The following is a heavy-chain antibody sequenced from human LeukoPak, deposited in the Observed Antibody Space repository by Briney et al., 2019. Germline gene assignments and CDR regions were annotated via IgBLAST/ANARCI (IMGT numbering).Heavy chain of an antibody. J-gene: IGHJ5*02. CDR2: VSAYNGNT. V-gene: IGHV1-18*01. CDR1: GYTFTSYG. Sequence: GAAVKVSCEASGYTFTSYGISWVRQAPGQGLEWVGWVSAYNGNTNYAKKLQGRVTMTTDTSTRTAYMELRSLRSDDTAVYYCARVTMVRGVINNWCDPWGQGTLVTVSS. CDR3: ARVTMVRGVINNWCDP. D-gene: IGHD3-10*01.